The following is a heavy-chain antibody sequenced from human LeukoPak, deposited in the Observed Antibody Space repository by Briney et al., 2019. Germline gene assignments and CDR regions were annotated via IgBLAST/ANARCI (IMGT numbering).Heavy chain of an antibody. CDR2: IWYIGST. D-gene: IGHD1-1*01. V-gene: IGHV4-59*01. CDR3: ARLASSYTVTTDDYYMDV. CDR1: GDSTNGYY. Sequence: SETLSLTCTVSGDSTNGYYWSWIRQTPGKGLEWIGFIWYIGSTNYNPSLKSRVTVSLDTSKRQFSLKLSSVTAAATAVDYCARLASSYTVTTDDYYMDVWGKGTTVIVSS. J-gene: IGHJ6*03.